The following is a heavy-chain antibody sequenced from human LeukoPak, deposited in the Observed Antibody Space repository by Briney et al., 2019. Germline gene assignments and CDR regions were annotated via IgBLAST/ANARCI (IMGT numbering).Heavy chain of an antibody. CDR1: EFSVGSNY. J-gene: IGHJ6*03. CDR3: AKHPGDFTGIVNYYYMDV. D-gene: IGHD1-26*01. V-gene: IGHV3-66*04. Sequence: GGSLRLSCAASEFSVGSNYMTWVRQAPGKGLEWVSLIYSGGSTYYADSVKGRFTISRDNSKNTLFLQMNRLRAEDTAVYYCAKHPGDFTGIVNYYYMDVWGKGTTVTVSS. CDR2: IYSGGST.